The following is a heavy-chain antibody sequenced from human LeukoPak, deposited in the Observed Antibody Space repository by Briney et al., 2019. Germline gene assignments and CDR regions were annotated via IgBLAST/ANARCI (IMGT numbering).Heavy chain of an antibody. D-gene: IGHD7-27*01. CDR1: GFTFSSYA. CDR3: ARGHWGLDY. V-gene: IGHV3-23*01. Sequence: GGSLGLSCAASGFTFSSYAMSWVRQAPGKGLEWVSAISGSGGSTYYADSVKGRFTISRDNSKNTLYLQMNSLRVEDTAMYYCARGHWGLDYWGQGTLVTVSS. J-gene: IGHJ4*02. CDR2: ISGSGGST.